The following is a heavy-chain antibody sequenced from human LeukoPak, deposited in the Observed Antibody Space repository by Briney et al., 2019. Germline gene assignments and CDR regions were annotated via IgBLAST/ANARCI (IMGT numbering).Heavy chain of an antibody. J-gene: IGHJ4*02. CDR2: ISPDGAST. Sequence: GGSLRLSCAASGFTFSNHPMHWVRQAPGKGLESVPVISPDGASTHYANSVKGRFTISRDNSKNTLHLQMGSLRVEDMAVYYCARESIGDYDYWGQGTLVTVSS. V-gene: IGHV3-64*01. D-gene: IGHD4-17*01. CDR1: GFTFSNHP. CDR3: ARESIGDYDY.